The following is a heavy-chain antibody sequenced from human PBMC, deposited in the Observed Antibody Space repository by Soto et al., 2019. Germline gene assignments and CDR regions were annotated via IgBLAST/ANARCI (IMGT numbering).Heavy chain of an antibody. V-gene: IGHV1-18*01. Sequence: ASVQVSCKASGGTFRSYAISWVRQAPGQGLEWMGWISAYNGNTNYAQKLQGRVTMTTDTSTSTAYMELRSLRSDDTAVYYCASQSDGGDYWGQGTLVTVSS. CDR1: GGTFRSYA. CDR2: ISAYNGNT. D-gene: IGHD3-16*01. J-gene: IGHJ4*02. CDR3: ASQSDGGDY.